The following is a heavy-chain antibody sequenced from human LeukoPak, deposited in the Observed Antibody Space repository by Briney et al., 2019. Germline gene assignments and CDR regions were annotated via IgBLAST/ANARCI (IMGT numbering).Heavy chain of an antibody. D-gene: IGHD2-21*02. CDR2: IHYGGTT. V-gene: IGHV4-34*01. CDR1: GGSFSGYY. Sequence: PSETLSLTCAVYGGSFSGYYWAWIRQPPGKGLEWIGSIHYGGTTHYNPSLQSRVTISADTSKNQFALDLRPVTAADTAVYYCTRDIGDFVSDFWGQGTLVTVSS. J-gene: IGHJ4*02. CDR3: TRDIGDFVSDF.